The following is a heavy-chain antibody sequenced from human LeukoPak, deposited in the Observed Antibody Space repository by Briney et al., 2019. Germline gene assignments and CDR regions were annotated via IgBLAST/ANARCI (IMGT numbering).Heavy chain of an antibody. J-gene: IGHJ5*02. CDR3: AKTLGLLRFLEWLPNWFDP. V-gene: IGHV3-30-3*02. Sequence: GGSLRLSCAASGFTFSSYAMHWVRQAPGKGLEWVAVISYDGSNKYYADSVKGRFTISRDNSKNTLYLQMNSLRAEDTAVYYCAKTLGLLRFLEWLPNWFDPWGQGTLVTVSS. CDR2: ISYDGSNK. CDR1: GFTFSSYA. D-gene: IGHD3-3*01.